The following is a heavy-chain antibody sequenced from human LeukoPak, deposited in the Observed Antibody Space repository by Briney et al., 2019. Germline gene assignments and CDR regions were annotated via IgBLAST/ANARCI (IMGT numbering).Heavy chain of an antibody. J-gene: IGHJ3*02. Sequence: PGGSLRLSCVASGFTFGSCWMHWVRQAPGKGLVWVPRINSDGSGTSYADSVKGRFTISRDNAKSTLYLQMNSLRVEDTALYYCVTIVGGYYPPVEGLDIWGQGTMVTVSS. D-gene: IGHD3-3*01. CDR1: GFTFGSCW. CDR3: VTIVGGYYPPVEGLDI. CDR2: INSDGSGT. V-gene: IGHV3-74*01.